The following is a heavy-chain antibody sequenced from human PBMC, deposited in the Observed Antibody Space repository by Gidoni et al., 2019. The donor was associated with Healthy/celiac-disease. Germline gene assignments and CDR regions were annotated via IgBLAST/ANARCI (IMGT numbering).Heavy chain of an antibody. CDR1: GVTFSSYG. CDR3: AKDGFSN. D-gene: IGHD3-10*01. CDR2: ISYDGSNK. J-gene: IGHJ4*02. V-gene: IGHV3-30*18. Sequence: QVQLVESGGGVVKPGGSLRLSCAASGVTFSSYGMHWVRQAQGKGLEWVAVISYDGSNKYYADSVKGRFTISRDNSKNALYLQMNSLRAEDTAVYYCAKDGFSNWGQGTLVTVSS.